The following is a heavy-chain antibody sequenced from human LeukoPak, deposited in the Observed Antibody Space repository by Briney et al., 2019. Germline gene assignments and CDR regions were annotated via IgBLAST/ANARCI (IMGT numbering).Heavy chain of an antibody. CDR1: GGSISSSSYY. D-gene: IGHD1-26*01. Sequence: SETLSLTCTVSGGSISSSSYYWGWIRQPPGQGLEWIGTIYYSGSTYYNPSLKSRVTISVDASKNQFSLKLTSVTAADTAVYYCARYRGMVGAKSLGYWGQGTLVTVSS. CDR3: ARYRGMVGAKSLGY. J-gene: IGHJ4*02. V-gene: IGHV4-39*07. CDR2: IYYSGST.